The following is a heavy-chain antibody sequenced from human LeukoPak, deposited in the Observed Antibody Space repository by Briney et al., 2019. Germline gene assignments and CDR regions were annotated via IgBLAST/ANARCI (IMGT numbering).Heavy chain of an antibody. CDR1: GGTFSSYA. CDR3: ARDRVAVTLSYFDY. CDR2: IIPILGIA. Sequence: SVKVSCKASGGTFSSYAINWVRQAPGQGLEWMGGIIPILGIANYAQKFQGRVTITADISTSTAYMELSSLRSEDTAVYYCARDRVAVTLSYFDYWGQGTLVTVSS. D-gene: IGHD4-17*01. J-gene: IGHJ4*02. V-gene: IGHV1-69*10.